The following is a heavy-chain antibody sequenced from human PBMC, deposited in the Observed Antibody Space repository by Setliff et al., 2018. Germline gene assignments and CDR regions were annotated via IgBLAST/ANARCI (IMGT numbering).Heavy chain of an antibody. J-gene: IGHJ6*03. CDR3: ARVGMYYNFWSGYYTYYYYYYMDV. Sequence: PSETLSLTCTVSGGSISSYYWSWIRQPPGKGLEWIGYIYYSGSTNYNPSLKSRVTISMDTSKNQFSLRVSSVTAADTAVYYCARVGMYYNFWSGYYTYYYYYYMDVWGKGTTVTVSS. V-gene: IGHV4-59*12. CDR2: IYYSGST. D-gene: IGHD3-3*01. CDR1: GGSISSYY.